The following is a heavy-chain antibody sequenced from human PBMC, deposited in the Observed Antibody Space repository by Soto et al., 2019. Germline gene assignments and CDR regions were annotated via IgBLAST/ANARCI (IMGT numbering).Heavy chain of an antibody. CDR2: ISSSSSYI. D-gene: IGHD5-18*01. J-gene: IGHJ4*02. CDR3: ARATAIKTGGLCNY. V-gene: IGHV3-21*01. CDR1: GFTFSSYS. Sequence: EVQLVESGGGLVKPGGSLRLSCAASGFTFSSYSMNWVRQAPGKGLEWVSSISSSSSYIYYADSVKGRFTISRDNAKNSLYLQMNSLRAEDTAVYYCARATAIKTGGLCNYWGQGTLVTVSS.